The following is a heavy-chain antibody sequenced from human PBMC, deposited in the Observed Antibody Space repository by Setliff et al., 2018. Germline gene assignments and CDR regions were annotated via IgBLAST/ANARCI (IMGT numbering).Heavy chain of an antibody. CDR1: GYNFDTYW. CDR2: IYPADSDT. D-gene: IGHD1-1*01. J-gene: IGHJ6*03. CDR3: ARHGPVQLERDYYYMDV. V-gene: IGHV5-51*01. Sequence: GESLKISCKGSGYNFDTYWIAWVRQMPGKGLEWMGMIYPADSDTRDSPSFQGQVTMSADKSISTAHLQWSSLKASDTAMYYCARHGPVQLERDYYYMDVWGKGTTVTVSS.